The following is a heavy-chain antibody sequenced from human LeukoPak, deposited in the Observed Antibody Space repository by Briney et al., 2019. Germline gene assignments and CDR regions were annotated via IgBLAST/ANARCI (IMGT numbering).Heavy chain of an antibody. CDR1: GYTLTELS. CDR2: FDPEDGET. CDR3: ATGGGLRYFDWLNM. D-gene: IGHD3-9*01. J-gene: IGHJ4*02. Sequence: ASVKVSCKVSGYTLTELSMHWVRQAPGKGLEWMGGFDPEDGETIYAQKFQGRVTMTEDTSTDTAYMELSSLRSEDAAVYYCATGGGLRYFDWLNMWGQGTLVTVSS. V-gene: IGHV1-24*01.